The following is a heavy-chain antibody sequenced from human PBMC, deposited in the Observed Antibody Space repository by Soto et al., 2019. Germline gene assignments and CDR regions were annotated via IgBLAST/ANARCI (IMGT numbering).Heavy chain of an antibody. J-gene: IGHJ4*02. V-gene: IGHV1-18*04. CDR3: ARDVDVLTEPPGDY. D-gene: IGHD3-9*01. Sequence: ASVKVSCKASGYTFSTYGISWVRQAPGQGLEWLGWISGFNGDTNYAQKFQGRVSMTADTSTTTVYLEMRSLNSDDSAMYYCARDVDVLTEPPGDYWGQGTPVTV. CDR1: GYTFSTYG. CDR2: ISGFNGDT.